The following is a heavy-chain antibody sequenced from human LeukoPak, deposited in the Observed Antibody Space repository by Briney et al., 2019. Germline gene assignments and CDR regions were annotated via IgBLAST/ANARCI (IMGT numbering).Heavy chain of an antibody. Sequence: PSETLSLTCTVSGGSISSYYWSWIRQPPGKGLEWIGYIYYSGSTNYNPSLKSRVTISVDTSTNTVYMELSSLRSEDTAVYYCAKDLSRGPYYFDYWGLGTLVTVSS. CDR1: GGSISSYY. CDR2: IYYSGST. CDR3: AKDLSRGPYYFDY. J-gene: IGHJ4*02. D-gene: IGHD3-10*01. V-gene: IGHV4-59*01.